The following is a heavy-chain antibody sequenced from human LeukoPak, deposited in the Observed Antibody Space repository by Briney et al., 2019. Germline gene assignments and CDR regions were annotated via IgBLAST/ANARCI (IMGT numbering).Heavy chain of an antibody. CDR1: GFTFSDYY. V-gene: IGHV3-11*04. Sequence: GGSLRLSCAASGFTFSDYYMSWIRQAPGKGLEWVSYISSSGSTIYYADSVKGRFTISRDNAKNSLYLQMNSLRAEDTAMYYCARDEFDIVVVPAAMFDYWGQGTLVTVSS. D-gene: IGHD2-2*01. J-gene: IGHJ4*02. CDR2: ISSSGSTI. CDR3: ARDEFDIVVVPAAMFDY.